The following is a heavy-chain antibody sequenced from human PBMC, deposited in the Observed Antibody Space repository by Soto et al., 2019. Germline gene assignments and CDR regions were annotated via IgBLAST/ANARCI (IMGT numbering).Heavy chain of an antibody. Sequence: GGSLRLSCAASGFTFSNAWMNWVRQAPGKGLEWVGRIKSKTDGGTTDYAAPVKGRFTISRDDSKNTLYLQMNSLKTEDTAVYYCTTDRLFGELLFDYYYGMDVWGQGTTVTVSS. CDR2: IKSKTDGGTT. V-gene: IGHV3-15*07. D-gene: IGHD3-10*02. J-gene: IGHJ6*02. CDR1: GFTFSNAW. CDR3: TTDRLFGELLFDYYYGMDV.